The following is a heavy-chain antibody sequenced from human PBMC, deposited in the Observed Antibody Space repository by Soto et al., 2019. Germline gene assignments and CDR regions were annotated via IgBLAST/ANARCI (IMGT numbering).Heavy chain of an antibody. J-gene: IGHJ4*02. Sequence: VQLVESGGGLVQPGRSLRLSCAASGFTFDDCAMHWVRQAPGKGLEWVSGISWNSGSIGYADSVKGRFTISRDNAKNSLYLQMNSLRAEDTALYYCAKGGQLLTEGGGYWGQGTLVTVSS. V-gene: IGHV3-9*01. CDR1: GFTFDDCA. CDR2: ISWNSGSI. D-gene: IGHD2-2*01. CDR3: AKGGQLLTEGGGY.